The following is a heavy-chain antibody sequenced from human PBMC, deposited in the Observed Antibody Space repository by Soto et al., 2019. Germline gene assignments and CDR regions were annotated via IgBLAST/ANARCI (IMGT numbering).Heavy chain of an antibody. J-gene: IGHJ3*02. CDR1: GFTFKVFA. CDR2: ISGSGEST. Sequence: GGSLILSCAAAGFTFKVFAMVWVRQAPGQGLEWVSGISGSGESTYFADSVKGRFTISRDDSKNTVHLQLNSLKAEDTAVYYCAKDGGITMFRGRARGFDIWGPGTMVTVSS. D-gene: IGHD3-10*01. V-gene: IGHV3-23*01. CDR3: AKDGGITMFRGRARGFDI.